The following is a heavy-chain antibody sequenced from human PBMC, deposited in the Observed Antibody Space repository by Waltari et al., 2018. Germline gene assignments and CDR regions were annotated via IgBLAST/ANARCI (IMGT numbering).Heavy chain of an antibody. Sequence: QVQLVESGGGVVQPGGSLRLSCVASGFTFKNYGMHWVRQAPGKGLEWVALIQHDGRNEDYADSVKGRFTISRDNSKNTLYLQMNSLRAEDTAVYYCARGEAGSYYVGWGQGTLVTVSS. CDR3: ARGEAGSYYVG. CDR2: IQHDGRNE. CDR1: GFTFKNYG. V-gene: IGHV3-30*02. J-gene: IGHJ4*02. D-gene: IGHD1-26*01.